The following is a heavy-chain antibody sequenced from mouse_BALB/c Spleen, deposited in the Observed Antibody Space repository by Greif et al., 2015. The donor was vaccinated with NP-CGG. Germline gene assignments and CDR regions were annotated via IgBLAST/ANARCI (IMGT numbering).Heavy chain of an antibody. CDR1: GYTFTSYW. Sequence: QVQLQQPGAELAKPGASVKMSCKASGYTFTSYWMHWVKQRPGQGLEWIGYINPSTGYTEYNQKFKDKATLTADKSSSTAYMLLSSLTSEDFAFYFCARSECYFDYWVQGTTLTGSS. CDR2: INPSTGYT. V-gene: IGHV1-7*01. J-gene: IGHJ2*01. CDR3: ARSECYFDY.